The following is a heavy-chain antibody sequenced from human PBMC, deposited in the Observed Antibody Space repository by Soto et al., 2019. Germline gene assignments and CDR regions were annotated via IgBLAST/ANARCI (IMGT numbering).Heavy chain of an antibody. CDR1: GFTFSSYW. J-gene: IGHJ4*02. D-gene: IGHD2-2*01. V-gene: IGHV3-23*01. Sequence: PGGSLRLSCAASGFTFSSYWMSWVRQAPGKGLEWVSVISGSGGNTYYADSVKGRFTISRDNSKNTLYLQMNSLRAEDTAVYYCAKTAGYCISTSCYVFEHWGQGTLVTVSS. CDR2: ISGSGGNT. CDR3: AKTAGYCISTSCYVFEH.